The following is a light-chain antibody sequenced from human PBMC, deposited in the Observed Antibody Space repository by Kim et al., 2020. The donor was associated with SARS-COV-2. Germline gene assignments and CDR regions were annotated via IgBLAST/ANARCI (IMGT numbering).Light chain of an antibody. CDR2: YDN. J-gene: IGLJ3*02. Sequence: SYELTQPPSVSVAPGKTASIPCGGNNIGTKSVHWYQLRPGQAPRLVINYDNNRRSGIPERFSGSNSGDTATLTISRVEVGDEADYYCQVWDSSSDHVVFGGGTKLTVL. CDR1: NIGTKS. V-gene: IGLV3-21*01. CDR3: QVWDSSSDHVV.